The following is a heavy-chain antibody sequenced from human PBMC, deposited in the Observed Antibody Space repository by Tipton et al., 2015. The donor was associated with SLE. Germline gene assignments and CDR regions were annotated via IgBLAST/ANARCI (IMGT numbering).Heavy chain of an antibody. Sequence: QVQLVQSGGGVVQPGRSLRVSCAASGFSFSSYAMHWARQAPGKGLEWVAVILLDGSNQYYADSVKGRFTISRDNSKNTLYLQMNSLRVEDTAVYYCARDLGGQWLVIRGWMDVWGKGTTVTVSS. D-gene: IGHD6-19*01. CDR3: ARDLGGQWLVIRGWMDV. CDR1: GFSFSSYA. J-gene: IGHJ6*04. CDR2: ILLDGSNQ. V-gene: IGHV3-30-3*01.